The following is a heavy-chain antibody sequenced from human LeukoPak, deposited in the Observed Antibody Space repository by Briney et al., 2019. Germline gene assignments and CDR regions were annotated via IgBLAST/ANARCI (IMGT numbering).Heavy chain of an antibody. Sequence: PGGSLRLSCVVSGFTFTKYAMSWVRQAPGKGLEWVAATSGSGVNSYYADSVRGRFTISRDNSQNTLYLQMDSLRTEDTALYYCAKEYSGYDFDYWGQGTLVTVSS. CDR3: AKEYSGYDFDY. V-gene: IGHV3-23*01. CDR2: TSGSGVNS. J-gene: IGHJ4*02. D-gene: IGHD5-12*01. CDR1: GFTFTKYA.